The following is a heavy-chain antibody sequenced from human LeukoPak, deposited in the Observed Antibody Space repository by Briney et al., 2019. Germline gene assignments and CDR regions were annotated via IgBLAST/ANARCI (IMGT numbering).Heavy chain of an antibody. V-gene: IGHV7-4-1*02. D-gene: IGHD6-13*01. CDR1: GYSFTSYA. Sequence: GASVKVSCKASGYSFTSYAMNWVRQAPGQGLEWMGWINTKTGNPTYAQGFTGQFVFSLDTSVSTAYLKISSLKAEDTAVYYCAREAPFSSSWCFDYWGQGTLVTVSS. CDR2: INTKTGNP. J-gene: IGHJ4*02. CDR3: AREAPFSSSWCFDY.